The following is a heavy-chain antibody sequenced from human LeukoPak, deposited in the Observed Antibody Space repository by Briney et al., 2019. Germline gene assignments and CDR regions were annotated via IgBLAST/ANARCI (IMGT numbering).Heavy chain of an antibody. J-gene: IGHJ3*02. Sequence: GGTLRLSCAASGFTFSTYVMNWVRQAPGKGLEWVSSISSSSSYIYYADSVKGRFTISRDNAKNSLYLQMNSLRAEDTAVYYCARGLEILGDAFDIWGQGTMVTVSS. CDR3: ARGLEILGDAFDI. CDR1: GFTFSTYV. V-gene: IGHV3-21*01. D-gene: IGHD2-15*01. CDR2: ISSSSSYI.